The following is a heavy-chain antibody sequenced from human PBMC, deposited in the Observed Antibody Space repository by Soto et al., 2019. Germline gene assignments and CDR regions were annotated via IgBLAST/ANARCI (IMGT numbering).Heavy chain of an antibody. CDR3: AREIFGVIISGGRDAFDI. CDR2: IISIFGTA. D-gene: IGHD3-3*01. V-gene: IGHV1-69*13. CDR1: GGTFSTYA. Sequence: VASVKVSCKASGGTFSTYAISWVRQAPGQGLEWMGGIISIFGTAKYAQKFQGRVTITADESTSTAYMELSSLRSEDTAVYYCAREIFGVIISGGRDAFDIWGQGTMVTVSS. J-gene: IGHJ3*02.